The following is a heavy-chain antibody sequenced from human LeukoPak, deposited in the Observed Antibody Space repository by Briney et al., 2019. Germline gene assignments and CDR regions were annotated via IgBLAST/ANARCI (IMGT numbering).Heavy chain of an antibody. CDR2: IYHSGST. CDR3: ARLPVDTAMDIDY. CDR1: GYSISSGYY. V-gene: IGHV4-38-2*02. J-gene: IGHJ4*02. Sequence: PSETLSLTCTVSGYSISSGYYWGWIRQPPGQGLEWIGSIYHSGSTYYNPSLKSRVTISVDTSKNQFSLKLSSVTAADTAVYYCARLPVDTAMDIDYWGQGTLVTVSS. D-gene: IGHD5-18*01.